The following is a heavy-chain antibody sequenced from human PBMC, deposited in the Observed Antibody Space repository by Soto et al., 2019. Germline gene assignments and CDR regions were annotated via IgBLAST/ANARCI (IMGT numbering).Heavy chain of an antibody. D-gene: IGHD2-2*01. J-gene: IGHJ4*01. CDR3: ARVPATSPNRRYFDY. Sequence: PGGSLRLSCVASGFTFSDYYMSWIRQAPGQGLEWLSYINPSGNTVYYTNSVRGRFTISRDNAKNSLYLQMNSLRAEDTAVYYCARVPATSPNRRYFDYWGHGTLVSVSS. CDR1: GFTFSDYY. V-gene: IGHV3-11*01. CDR2: INPSGNTV.